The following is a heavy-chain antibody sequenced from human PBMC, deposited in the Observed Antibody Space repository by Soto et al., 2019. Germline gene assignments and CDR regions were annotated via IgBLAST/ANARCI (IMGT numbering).Heavy chain of an antibody. J-gene: IGHJ5*02. CDR3: AKDLAVFWSGPTTWFDP. CDR2: ISYDGSNK. Sequence: GWSLRLSCASSVFTFISYGMHWVRQAPGKGLEWVAVISYDGSNKYYADSVKGRFTISRDNSKNTLYLQMNSLRAEDTAVYHCAKDLAVFWSGPTTWFDPWGQGTLVTVSS. V-gene: IGHV3-30*18. D-gene: IGHD3-3*01. CDR1: VFTFISYG.